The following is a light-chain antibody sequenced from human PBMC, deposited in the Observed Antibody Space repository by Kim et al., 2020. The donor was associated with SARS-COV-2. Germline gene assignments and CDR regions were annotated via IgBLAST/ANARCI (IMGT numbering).Light chain of an antibody. CDR3: QQSNNIPHT. CDR2: AAS. V-gene: IGKV1-39*01. Sequence: DIQMTQSPSSLSASIGDRVTITCRASQNINRYLSWFQQKPGKAPKLLIFAASNLHNGVPSRFSGSGSGTDFTLIISSLQPEDFATYYCQQSNNIPHTFGQGTKVDIQ. J-gene: IGKJ1*01. CDR1: QNINRY.